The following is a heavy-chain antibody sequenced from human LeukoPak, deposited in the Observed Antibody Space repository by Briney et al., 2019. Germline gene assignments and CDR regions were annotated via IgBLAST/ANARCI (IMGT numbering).Heavy chain of an antibody. J-gene: IGHJ4*02. D-gene: IGHD3-16*01. V-gene: IGHV4-4*07. CDR3: ARVAGVTENPYFYD. CDR1: GGSITTYY. Sequence: SETLSLTCTVSGGSITTYYWSWIRKPAGKGLEWIGHIYSSGRATYSPSLKSRVTMSVDTSKKQFSLKLSSVTAADTAVYYCARVAGVTENPYFYDWGQGTLVIVSS. CDR2: IYSSGRA.